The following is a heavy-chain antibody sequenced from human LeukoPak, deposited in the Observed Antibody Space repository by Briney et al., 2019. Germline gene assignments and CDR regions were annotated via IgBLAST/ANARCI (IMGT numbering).Heavy chain of an antibody. CDR1: GGSISSSSYY. CDR2: IYYSGST. V-gene: IGHV4-39*01. D-gene: IGHD6-13*01. J-gene: IGHJ1*01. CDR3: ARSYFSSRPSPLQH. Sequence: NSSETLSPTCTVSGGSISSSSYYWGWIRQPPGKGLEWIGSIYYSGSTYYNPSLKSRVTISVDTSKNQFSLRLSSVTAADTAVYYCARSYFSSRPSPLQHWGQGTLVTVSS.